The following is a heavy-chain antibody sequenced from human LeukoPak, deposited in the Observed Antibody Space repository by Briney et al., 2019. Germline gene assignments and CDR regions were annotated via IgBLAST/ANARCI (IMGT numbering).Heavy chain of an antibody. D-gene: IGHD6-13*01. CDR1: GFTFSSYG. V-gene: IGHV3-33*01. CDR3: ARARGAAGNYYYFGY. CDR2: IWYDGSNK. J-gene: IGHJ4*02. Sequence: PGGSLRLSCAASGFTFSSYGMHWVRQAPGKGLEWVAVIWYDGSNKYYADSVKGRFTISRDNSKNTLYLQMNSLRAEDTAVYYCARARGAAGNYYYFGYWGQGTLVTVSS.